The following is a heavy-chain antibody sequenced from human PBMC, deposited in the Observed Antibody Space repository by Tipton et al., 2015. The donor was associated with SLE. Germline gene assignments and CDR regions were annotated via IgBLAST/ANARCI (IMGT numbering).Heavy chain of an antibody. J-gene: IGHJ4*01. Sequence: TLSLTCAVDGNAISRGSYWGWIRQPPGKGLEWLGSIFQSGDTHYNPSLKSRVTISVDTSKNQFSLELTSVTAADTAVYYCATEWYSSTSFDYWGHGTRVIVSS. V-gene: IGHV4-38-2*01. CDR1: GNAISRGSY. D-gene: IGHD6-13*01. CDR2: IFQSGDT. CDR3: ATEWYSSTSFDY.